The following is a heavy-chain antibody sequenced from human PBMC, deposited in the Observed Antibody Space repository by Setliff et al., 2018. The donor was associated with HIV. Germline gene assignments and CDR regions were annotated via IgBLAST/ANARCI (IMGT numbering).Heavy chain of an antibody. V-gene: IGHV4-59*08. CDR3: ATTTIFEVPRYYYYYMDV. D-gene: IGHD3-3*01. J-gene: IGHJ6*03. CDR2: IYRTGST. Sequence: SETLSLTCTVSGGSISSYYWSWIRQPPGKGLEWIGYIYRTGSTKYSPSLKSRVTISVDTSKNQFSLKLSSVTAADTAVYYCATTTIFEVPRYYYYYMDVWGKGTTVTVSS. CDR1: GGSISSYY.